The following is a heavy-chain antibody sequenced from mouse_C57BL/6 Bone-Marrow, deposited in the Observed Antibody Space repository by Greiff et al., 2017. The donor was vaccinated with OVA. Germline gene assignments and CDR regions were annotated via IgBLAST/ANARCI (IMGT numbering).Heavy chain of an antibody. V-gene: IGHV1-64*01. CDR2: IHPNSGST. D-gene: IGHD3-2*02. CDR1: GYTFTSYW. J-gene: IGHJ3*01. Sequence: VQLQQPGAELVKPGASVKLSCKASGYTFTSYWMHWVKQRPGQGLEWIGMIHPNSGSTNYNEKFKSKATLTVDKSSSTAYMQLSSLTSEDSAVYYCARLTVDSSGYGPFAYWGQGTLVTVSA. CDR3: ARLTVDSSGYGPFAY.